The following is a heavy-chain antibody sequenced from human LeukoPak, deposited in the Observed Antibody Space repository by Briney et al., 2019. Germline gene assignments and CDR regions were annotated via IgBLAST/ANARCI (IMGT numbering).Heavy chain of an antibody. CDR1: GFTFSSSS. CDR3: AKDLAPAAY. V-gene: IGHV3-23*01. D-gene: IGHD2-2*01. CDR2: LTGSGGST. J-gene: IGHJ4*02. Sequence: TGGSLRLSCAASGFTFSSSSMSWVRQAPGKGLAWVSALTGSGGSTYYADSVKGRFTISRDNSKKTLFLQMNSLRAEDMAVYYCAKDLAPAAYWGQGTLVTVSS.